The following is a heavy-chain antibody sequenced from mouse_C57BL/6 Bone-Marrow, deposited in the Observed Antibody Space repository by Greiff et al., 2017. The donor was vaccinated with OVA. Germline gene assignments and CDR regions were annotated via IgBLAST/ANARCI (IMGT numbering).Heavy chain of an antibody. CDR1: GFTFSSYG. D-gene: IGHD2-1*01. Sequence: EVMLVESGGDLVKPGGSLKLSCAASGFTFSSYGMSWVRQTPDKRLEWVATISSGSSYTYYPDSVKGRFTISRDNAKNTLYLQMSSLKSEDTAMYYCARPIYYGNYVGFAYWGQGTLVTVSA. CDR3: ARPIYYGNYVGFAY. V-gene: IGHV5-6*01. CDR2: ISSGSSYT. J-gene: IGHJ3*01.